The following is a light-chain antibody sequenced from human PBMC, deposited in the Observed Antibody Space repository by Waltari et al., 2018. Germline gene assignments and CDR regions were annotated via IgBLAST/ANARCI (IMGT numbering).Light chain of an antibody. CDR3: SAWDDSLDGPV. J-gene: IGLJ3*02. CDR2: VND. V-gene: IGLV1-36*01. Sequence: QSVLTQPPSVSEAPRQRVTISCSGTLFNIGNNAVSWYQQLPGRAPTLLLSVNDLRPPGGPDGFSGSKSGTSASLAISGLKSEDEGEYFCSAWDDSLDGPVFGGGTKVTVL. CDR1: LFNIGNNA.